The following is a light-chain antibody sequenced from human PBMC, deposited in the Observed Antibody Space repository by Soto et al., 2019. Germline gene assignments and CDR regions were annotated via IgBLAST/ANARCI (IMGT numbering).Light chain of an antibody. CDR3: QQYNKWPQN. Sequence: EIVMTQSPATLSLSPGERAILSCRASQTIDNTLAWYQRKPGQAPRLLTHGASTRATGIPARFSGVGSGTEFTLTISSLKYEDFAVYYCQQYNKWPQNFGQGTRREIK. J-gene: IGKJ5*01. CDR1: QTIDNT. CDR2: GAS. V-gene: IGKV3-15*01.